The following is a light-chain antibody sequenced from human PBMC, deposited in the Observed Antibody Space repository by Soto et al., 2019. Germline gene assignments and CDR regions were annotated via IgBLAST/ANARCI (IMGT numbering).Light chain of an antibody. CDR2: AAS. J-gene: IGKJ1*01. Sequence: DLQMTQSPSSLPASVGDRVTITCRASQGISNYLAWYQQKPGKVPKLLIYAASTLQSGVPSRCSGSGSGTDFTLTISSLQPEDVAPYYCQKYNSAPWTFGQGTKVEIK. V-gene: IGKV1-27*01. CDR3: QKYNSAPWT. CDR1: QGISNY.